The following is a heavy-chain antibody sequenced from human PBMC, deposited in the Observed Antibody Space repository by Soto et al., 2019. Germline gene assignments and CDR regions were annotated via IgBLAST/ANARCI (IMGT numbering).Heavy chain of an antibody. CDR1: GYTFTSYA. D-gene: IGHD3-3*01. Sequence: ASVKVSCQASGYTFTSYAMHWVRQAPGHRLEWMGWINAGNGNTKYSQKFQGRVTITRDTSASTAYMELSSLRSGDTAVYYCARDRYYDFWSGYYLWSVGVDENYYYGMDVWGQGTTVTVSS. V-gene: IGHV1-3*01. CDR3: ARDRYYDFWSGYYLWSVGVDENYYYGMDV. CDR2: INAGNGNT. J-gene: IGHJ6*02.